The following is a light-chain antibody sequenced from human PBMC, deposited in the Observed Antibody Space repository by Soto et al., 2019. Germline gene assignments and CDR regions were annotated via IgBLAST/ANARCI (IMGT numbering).Light chain of an antibody. V-gene: IGKV4-1*01. CDR3: QQYYSTPWT. J-gene: IGKJ1*01. Sequence: DIVMTQSPDSLAVSLGERATINCKSSQSVLYSADNKNYLAWYQQKPGQPPKLLIYWVSTRESGVPDRFSGSGSGTDFTLTISSLQAEDVAVYYCQQYYSTPWTFGQGTNVEIK. CDR1: QSVLYSADNKNY. CDR2: WVS.